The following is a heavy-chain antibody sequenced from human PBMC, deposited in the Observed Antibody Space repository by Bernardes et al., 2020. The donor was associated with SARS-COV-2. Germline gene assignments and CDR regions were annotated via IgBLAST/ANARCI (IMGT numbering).Heavy chain of an antibody. D-gene: IGHD3-10*01. V-gene: IGHV3-7*01. CDR2: INPDGNQK. J-gene: IGHJ4*02. Sequence: GGSLRLSCAASGFNFGYRWMTWVRQAPGMGLEWVADINPDGNQKHYLESVRGRFSISRDNARNTLYLQMNNVSVADTGVYHCATDLIYFFWGQGTLVTVSS. CDR3: ATDLIYFF. CDR1: GFNFGYRW.